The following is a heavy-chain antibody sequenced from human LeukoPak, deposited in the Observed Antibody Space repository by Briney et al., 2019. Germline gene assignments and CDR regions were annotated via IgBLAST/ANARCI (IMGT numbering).Heavy chain of an antibody. V-gene: IGHV3-21*01. J-gene: IGHJ4*02. Sequence: GGSLRLSCAASGFTFSSYSMNWVRQAPGKGLEWVSSISSSSSYIYYADSVRGRFTISRDNSRNTLYMQMNSLRVEDTAVYYCAKDPARGQLGIFDYWGQGVLVTVSS. CDR1: GFTFSSYS. CDR3: AKDPARGQLGIFDY. CDR2: ISSSSSYI. D-gene: IGHD6-6*01.